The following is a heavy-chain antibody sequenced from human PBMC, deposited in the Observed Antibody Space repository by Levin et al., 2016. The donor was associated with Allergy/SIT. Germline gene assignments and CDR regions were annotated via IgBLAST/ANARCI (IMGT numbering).Heavy chain of an antibody. CDR3: ARWSIAAQVAFDI. CDR1: GGSISSYY. J-gene: IGHJ3*02. CDR2: IYYSGST. V-gene: IGHV4-59*01. D-gene: IGHD6-6*01. Sequence: GSLRLSCTVSGGSISSYYWSWIRQPPGKGLEWIGYIYYSGSTNYNPSLKSRVTISVDTSKNQFSLKLSSVTAADTAVYYCARWSIAAQVAFDIWGQGTMVTVSS.